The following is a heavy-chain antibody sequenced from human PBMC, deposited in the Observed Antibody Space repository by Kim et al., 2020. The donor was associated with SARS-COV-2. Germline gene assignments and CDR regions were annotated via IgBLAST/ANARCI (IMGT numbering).Heavy chain of an antibody. Sequence: GGSLRLSCAASGFTFSSYGMHWVRQAPGKGLEWVAVISYDGSNKYYADSVKGRFTISRDNSKNTLYLQMNSLRAEDTAVYYCATRPVEMATAQFDYWGQGTLVTVSS. CDR2: ISYDGSNK. J-gene: IGHJ4*02. D-gene: IGHD5-18*01. V-gene: IGHV3-30*03. CDR1: GFTFSSYG. CDR3: ATRPVEMATAQFDY.